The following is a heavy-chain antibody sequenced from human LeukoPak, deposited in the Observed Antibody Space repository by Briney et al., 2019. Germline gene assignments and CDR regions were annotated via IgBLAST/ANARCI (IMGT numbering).Heavy chain of an antibody. V-gene: IGHV5-51*01. CDR1: GYSFTSHW. D-gene: IGHD5-24*01. CDR3: GRRMAGYNSRLFDY. J-gene: IGHJ4*02. Sequence: GASLKISCKTSGYSFTSHWIGWVRQMPGKGLEWMGIIYPADSDARYSPSFQGQVTISADKSISTVYLQWSSLKASDTAIYYCGRRMAGYNSRLFDYWGQGTLVIASS. CDR2: IYPADSDA.